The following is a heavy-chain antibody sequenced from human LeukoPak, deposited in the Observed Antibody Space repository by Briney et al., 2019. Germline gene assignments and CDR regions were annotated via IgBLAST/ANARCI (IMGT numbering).Heavy chain of an antibody. V-gene: IGHV1-8*03. Sequence: ASVKVSCKASGYTFTSYDINWVRQATGQGLEWMGWMNPNSGNTGYAQKFQGRVTITRNTSISTAYMELSSLRSEDTAVYYCAREGWGRSGFDYWGQGTLVTVSS. CDR2: MNPNSGNT. D-gene: IGHD3-10*01. CDR3: AREGWGRSGFDY. CDR1: GYTFTSYD. J-gene: IGHJ4*02.